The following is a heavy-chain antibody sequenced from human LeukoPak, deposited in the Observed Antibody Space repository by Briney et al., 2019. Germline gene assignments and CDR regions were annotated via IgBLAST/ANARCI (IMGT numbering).Heavy chain of an antibody. CDR1: GYTFTSYG. CDR2: ISTYDGNT. V-gene: IGHV1-18*01. D-gene: IGHD6-19*01. J-gene: IGHJ4*02. Sequence: GASVNVSCKASGYTFTSYGISWVRQAPGQGLEWMGWISTYDGNTNYAQKLQGRVTMTSDTSTSTAYMELRSLRSDDTAVYYCARDYSSGWPNFDYWGQGTLVTVSS. CDR3: ARDYSSGWPNFDY.